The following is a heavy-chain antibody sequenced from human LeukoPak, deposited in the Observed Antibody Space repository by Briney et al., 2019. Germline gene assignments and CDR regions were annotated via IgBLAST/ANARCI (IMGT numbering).Heavy chain of an antibody. CDR3: ARGRNIVATIIGY. V-gene: IGHV1-8*01. CDR1: GYTFTSYD. J-gene: IGHJ4*02. Sequence: ASVKVSCKASGYTFTSYDINWVRQATGQELEWMGWMNPNSGNTGYAQKFQGRVTMTRNTSISTAYMELSSLGSEDTAVYYCARGRNIVATIIGYWGQGTLVTVSS. CDR2: MNPNSGNT. D-gene: IGHD5-12*01.